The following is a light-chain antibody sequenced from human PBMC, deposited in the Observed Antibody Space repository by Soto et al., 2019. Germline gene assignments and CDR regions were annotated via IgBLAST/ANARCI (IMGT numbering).Light chain of an antibody. CDR1: QGISSY. J-gene: IGKJ5*01. Sequence: DIQMTQSPSSLSASVGDRVTITCRASQGISSYLAWYQQKPEKAPKSLIYGASSLQSGVPSWFSGSGFGTDFTLTITSLQPEDFATYYCQQYSSYPITFGQGTRLEIK. CDR2: GAS. CDR3: QQYSSYPIT. V-gene: IGKV1D-16*01.